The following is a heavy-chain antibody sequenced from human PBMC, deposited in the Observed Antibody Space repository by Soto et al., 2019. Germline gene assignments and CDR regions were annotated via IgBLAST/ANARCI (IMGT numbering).Heavy chain of an antibody. V-gene: IGHV3-30*18. CDR1: GFTFSSYG. J-gene: IGHJ6*02. CDR3: AKDLPSSWDPIGHLYYYYYYGMDV. D-gene: IGHD6-13*01. Sequence: QVQLVESGGGVVQPGRSLRLSCAASGFTFSSYGMHWVRQAPGKGLEWVAVISYDGSNKYYTDSVKGRFTISRDNSKNTLYLQMNSMRAEDKAVYYCAKDLPSSWDPIGHLYYYYYYGMDVWGQGTTVTVSS. CDR2: ISYDGSNK.